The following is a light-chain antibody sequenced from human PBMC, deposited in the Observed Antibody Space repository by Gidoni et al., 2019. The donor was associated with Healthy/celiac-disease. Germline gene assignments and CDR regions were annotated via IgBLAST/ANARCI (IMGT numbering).Light chain of an antibody. CDR1: QSVLYSSNNKNY. Sequence: DIVMTQSPDSLAVSLGERATINCKSSQSVLYSSNNKNYLAWYQQKPGQPPKLLIYWASTRESGVPDRFSGSGSVTDFTLTISSLQAEDVAVYYCQQYYRTLTFGGGTKVEIK. CDR2: WAS. J-gene: IGKJ4*01. V-gene: IGKV4-1*01. CDR3: QQYYRTLT.